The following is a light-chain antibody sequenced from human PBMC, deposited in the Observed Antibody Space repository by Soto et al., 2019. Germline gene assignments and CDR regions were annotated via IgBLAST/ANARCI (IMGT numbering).Light chain of an antibody. CDR3: SSYTSSSTLYV. CDR2: DVT. V-gene: IGLV2-14*01. J-gene: IGLJ1*01. CDR1: SSDVGDNNY. Sequence: QSALTQPASMSGSPGQSITISCTGTSSDVGDNNYVSWYQQHPGKAPKLMIYDVTHRPSGTSNRFSGSKSGNTASLTISGLQAEDEADYYCSSYTSSSTLYVFGSGTKLTVL.